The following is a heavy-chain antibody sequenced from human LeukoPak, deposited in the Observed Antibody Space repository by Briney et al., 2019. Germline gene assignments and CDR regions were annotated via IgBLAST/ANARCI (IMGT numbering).Heavy chain of an antibody. V-gene: IGHV3-7*01. CDR3: ARDDCSSISCYHNWFDP. CDR2: IKQDGSEK. Sequence: GGSLRLSRAASGFTFSSYWMSWVRQAPGKGLEWVANIKQDGSEKYYVDSVKGRLTISRDNAKNSLYLQMNSLRAEDTAVYYCARDDCSSISCYHNWFDPWGQGTLVTVSS. J-gene: IGHJ5*02. CDR1: GFTFSSYW. D-gene: IGHD2-2*01.